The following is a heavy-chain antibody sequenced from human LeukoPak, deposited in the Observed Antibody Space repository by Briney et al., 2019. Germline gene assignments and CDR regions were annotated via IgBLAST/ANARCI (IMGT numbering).Heavy chain of an antibody. CDR1: GDTFSSYA. Sequence: ASVKVSCKASGDTFSSYAISWVRQAPGQGLEWMGGIIPIFGTANYAQKFQGRVTMTTDTSTSTAYMELRSLRSDDTAVYYCARDDSSGYAIWGQGTMVTVSS. J-gene: IGHJ3*02. D-gene: IGHD3-22*01. V-gene: IGHV1-69*05. CDR3: ARDDSSGYAI. CDR2: IIPIFGTA.